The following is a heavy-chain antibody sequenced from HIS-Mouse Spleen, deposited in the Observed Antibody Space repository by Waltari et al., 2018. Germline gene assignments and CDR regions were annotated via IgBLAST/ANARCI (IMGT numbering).Heavy chain of an antibody. CDR1: GFSLSTGGIR. CDR2: IGWDDDK. CDR3: ARIAEGYSSGWYAFDY. D-gene: IGHD6-19*01. J-gene: IGHJ4*02. Sequence: QDPLRESGPALVKPTPSLTLTCTFSGFSLSTGGIRVGWFSDPPGKALEWLARIGWDDDKYYSTSLKTRLTISKDTSKIQVVLTMTNMDPVDTATYYCARIAEGYSSGWYAFDYWGQGTLVTVSS. V-gene: IGHV2-70*15.